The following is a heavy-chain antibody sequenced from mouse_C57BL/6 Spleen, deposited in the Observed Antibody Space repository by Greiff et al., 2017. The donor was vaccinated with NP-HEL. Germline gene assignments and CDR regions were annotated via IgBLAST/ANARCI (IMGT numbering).Heavy chain of an antibody. Sequence: EVMLVESGPVLVKPGASVKMSCKASGYTFTDYYMNWVKQSHGKSLEWIGVINPYNGGTSYNQKFKGKATLTVDKSSSTAYMELNSLTSEDSAVYYCAREDYGSSFDYWGQGTTLTVSS. D-gene: IGHD1-1*01. J-gene: IGHJ2*01. CDR1: GYTFTDYY. CDR3: AREDYGSSFDY. V-gene: IGHV1-19*01. CDR2: INPYNGGT.